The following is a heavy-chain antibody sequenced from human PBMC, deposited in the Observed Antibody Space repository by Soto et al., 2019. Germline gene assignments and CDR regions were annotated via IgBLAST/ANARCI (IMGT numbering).Heavy chain of an antibody. CDR3: VRVHADDSSGYDLDY. D-gene: IGHD6-19*01. J-gene: IGHJ4*02. CDR2: IYFSGAT. CDR1: GASVSSGDYY. Sequence: QVQLQEAGPGLVKPSETLALNCSVSGASVSSGDYYWSWIRQPPGKVLEWIGYIYFSGATSYDPSLKRRVSISIDTFKNHFSLKLKSVTAADTAVYYCVRVHADDSSGYDLDYWGQGLLVSVSS. V-gene: IGHV4-61*03.